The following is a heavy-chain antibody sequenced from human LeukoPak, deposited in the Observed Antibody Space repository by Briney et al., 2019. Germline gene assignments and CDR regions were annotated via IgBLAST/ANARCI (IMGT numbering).Heavy chain of an antibody. CDR3: TRRSGSYSY. CDR1: GGSISSSSYY. Sequence: PETLSLTCTVSGGSISSSSYYWGWIRQPPATGLERIASIYSSGSTNYNPSLKSRVTISIDTSKNQFSLKLNSVTAADTAVYYCTRRSGSYSYWGQGTLVTVSS. D-gene: IGHD3-10*01. J-gene: IGHJ4*02. V-gene: IGHV4-39*01. CDR2: IYSSGST.